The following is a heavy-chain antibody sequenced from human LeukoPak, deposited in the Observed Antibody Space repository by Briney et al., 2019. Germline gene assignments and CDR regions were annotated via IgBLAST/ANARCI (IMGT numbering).Heavy chain of an antibody. Sequence: GGSLRLSCAASGFTITTYWMSWVRQAPGKGLEWVASIHPTGSVQHCIDSVQGRFTISRDNAENFIYLQMYGLRGEDTAVYYCARLTTEVTTFVYWGQGALVTVSS. V-gene: IGHV3-7*01. CDR3: ARLTTEVTTFVY. CDR2: IHPTGSVQ. D-gene: IGHD4-4*01. CDR1: GFTITTYW. J-gene: IGHJ4*02.